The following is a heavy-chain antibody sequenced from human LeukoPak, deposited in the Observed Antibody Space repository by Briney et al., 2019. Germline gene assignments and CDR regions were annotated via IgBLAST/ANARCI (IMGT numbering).Heavy chain of an antibody. D-gene: IGHD3-3*01. CDR2: ISTNNGNT. V-gene: IGHV1-18*01. J-gene: IGHJ4*02. CDR1: GYTFTSNG. Sequence: ASVKVSCKASGYTFTSNGISWVRQAPGQGLEWMGWISTNNGNTNYAQKLQGRVTMTTDTSTSTAYMELRSLRSDDTAVYYCARDAEWLLKPYYFDYWGQGTLVTVSS. CDR3: ARDAEWLLKPYYFDY.